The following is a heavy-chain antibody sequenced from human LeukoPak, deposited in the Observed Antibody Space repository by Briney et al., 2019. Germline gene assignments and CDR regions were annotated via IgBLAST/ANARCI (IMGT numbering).Heavy chain of an antibody. V-gene: IGHV4-39*01. CDR1: GGSISSSSYY. D-gene: IGHD6-19*01. CDR2: IYYSGST. CDR3: ARQWLAGPAIDY. J-gene: IGHJ4*02. Sequence: PSETLSLTCTVSGGSISSSSYYWGWIRQPPGKGLEWIGSIYYSGSTYYNSSLKSRVTISVDTSKNQFSLKLSSVTAADTAVYYCARQWLAGPAIDYWGQGTLVTVSS.